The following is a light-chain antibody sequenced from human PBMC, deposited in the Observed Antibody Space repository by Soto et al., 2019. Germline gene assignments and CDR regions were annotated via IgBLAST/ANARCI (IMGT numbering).Light chain of an antibody. CDR2: GAF. CDR3: QQCYSSPLT. CDR1: QSITSN. Sequence: DIVMTQSPATLSAAPGDGVTLTCRASQSITSNLAWYQQKPGEAPKLLIFGAFSMESGVPARFSGTGSGPEFTLTISSLQPEDFAPYYCQQCYSSPLTFGQGTKVDI. V-gene: IGKV1-39*01. J-gene: IGKJ1*01.